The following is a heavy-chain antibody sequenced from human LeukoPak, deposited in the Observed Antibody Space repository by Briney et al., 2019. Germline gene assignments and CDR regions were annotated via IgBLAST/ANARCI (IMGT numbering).Heavy chain of an antibody. CDR3: AKKTLGISHHFDY. CDR2: INWNGGST. Sequence: GGSLRLSCAASGFTFDGYGMSWVRQVPGKGLEWVSGINWNGGSTGYADSVKGRFTISRDNSRNTVYLLMNSLGAEDTAVYYCAKKTLGISHHFDYWGQGTLVTVSS. CDR1: GFTFDGYG. D-gene: IGHD3-10*01. V-gene: IGHV3-20*04. J-gene: IGHJ4*02.